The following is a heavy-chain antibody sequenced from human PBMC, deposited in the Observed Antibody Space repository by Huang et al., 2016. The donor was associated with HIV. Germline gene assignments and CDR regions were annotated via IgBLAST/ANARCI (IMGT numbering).Heavy chain of an antibody. V-gene: IGHV3-21*02. D-gene: IGHD2-21*01. CDR2: SSGSVNQI. J-gene: IGHJ3*01. Sequence: DVQLMESGGGLVKPGGSLRISCAASGFILNYFGMNWVRQVPGKGLEWVSFSSGSVNQIYDADSVKGRFTISRDNAKKSVFLQMDSLRGEDTAVYYCAREIRSTVVILDAFDVWGHGTLVAVSS. CDR3: AREIRSTVVILDAFDV. CDR1: GFILNYFG.